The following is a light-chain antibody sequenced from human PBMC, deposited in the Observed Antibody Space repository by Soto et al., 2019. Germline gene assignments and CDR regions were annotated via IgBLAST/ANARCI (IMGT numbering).Light chain of an antibody. V-gene: IGKV3-15*01. CDR1: QSVSSN. J-gene: IGKJ1*01. CDR3: QQYNNWRPWT. Sequence: EIVMTQSPATLSVSPGERATLSCRASQSVSSNLAWYQQKPCQAPRLLIYGASTRASGIPARSSGSGSGTEFTLTISSLQSEDFAVYYCQQYNNWRPWTFGQGTKVEIK. CDR2: GAS.